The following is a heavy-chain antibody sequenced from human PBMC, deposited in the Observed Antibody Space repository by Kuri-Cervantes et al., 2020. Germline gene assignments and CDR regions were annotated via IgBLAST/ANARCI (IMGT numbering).Heavy chain of an antibody. CDR3: ARGKWGYCSSTSCSPYYYYGMDV. J-gene: IGHJ6*02. CDR1: GFTFSSYA. CDR2: ISYDGSNK. Sequence: GGSLRLSCAASGFTFSSYAMHWVRQAPGKGLEWVTVISYDGSNKYYADSVKGRFTISRDNSKNTLYLQMNSLRAEDTAVHYCARGKWGYCSSTSCSPYYYYGMDVWGQGTTVTVSS. D-gene: IGHD2-2*01. V-gene: IGHV3-30-3*01.